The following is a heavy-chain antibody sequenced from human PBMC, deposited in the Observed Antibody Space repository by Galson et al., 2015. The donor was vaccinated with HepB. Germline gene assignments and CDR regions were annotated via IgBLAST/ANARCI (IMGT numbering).Heavy chain of an antibody. Sequence: SLRLSCAASGFTFSSYAMHWVRQAPGKGLEWVALISYDGSTKYYADFVKGRFTISRDNSKNTLYLQMNSLRAEDTAVYYCARSPRPNYYYYMDVWGKGTTVTVSS. CDR1: GFTFSSYA. CDR3: ARSPRPNYYYYMDV. CDR2: ISYDGSTK. J-gene: IGHJ6*03. V-gene: IGHV3-30-3*01.